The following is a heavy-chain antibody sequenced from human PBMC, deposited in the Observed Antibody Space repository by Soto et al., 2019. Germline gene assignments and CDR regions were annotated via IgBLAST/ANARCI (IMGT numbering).Heavy chain of an antibody. CDR3: VRSPQPMIVVVITSRYGMDV. CDR2: ISSSGSTI. D-gene: IGHD3-22*01. V-gene: IGHV3-48*03. CDR1: GFTFSSYE. Sequence: AGGSLRLSCAASGFTFSSYEMNWVRQAPGKGLEWVSYISSSGSTIYYADSVKGRFTISRDNAKNSLYLQMNSLRAEDTALYYCVRSPQPMIVVVITSRYGMDVWGQGTTVTVSS. J-gene: IGHJ6*02.